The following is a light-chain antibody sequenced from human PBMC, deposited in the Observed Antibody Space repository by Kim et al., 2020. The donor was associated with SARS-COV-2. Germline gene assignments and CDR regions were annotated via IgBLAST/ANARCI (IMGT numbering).Light chain of an antibody. Sequence: SVSPGQRATLSCRAGQSVSSNLAWYQQKPGQAPRLLIYGASTRATGIPARFSGSGSGTEFTLTIRSLQSEDFAVYYCQQYNNWPLTFGQGTKLEI. CDR2: GAS. J-gene: IGKJ2*01. V-gene: IGKV3-15*01. CDR3: QQYNNWPLT. CDR1: QSVSSN.